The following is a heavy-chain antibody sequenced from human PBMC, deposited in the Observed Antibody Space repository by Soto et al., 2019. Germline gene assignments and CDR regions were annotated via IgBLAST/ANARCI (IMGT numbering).Heavy chain of an antibody. J-gene: IGHJ4*02. CDR2: ISSSGGST. CDR1: GFTFSSYA. Sequence: EVQLLESGGGLVQPGGSLRLSCAASGFTFSSYAMSWVRQAPGKGLEWVSTISSSGGSTYYADSVKGRFTISRDNSKNTLYLQMNSMRAEDTAVFYCAKVKATGHTVTTGFDYWGQGTQVTVSS. D-gene: IGHD4-17*01. CDR3: AKVKATGHTVTTGFDY. V-gene: IGHV3-23*01.